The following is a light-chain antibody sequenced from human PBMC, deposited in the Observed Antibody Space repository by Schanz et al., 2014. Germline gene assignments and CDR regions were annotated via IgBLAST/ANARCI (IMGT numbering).Light chain of an antibody. CDR1: SSDVGSYKL. J-gene: IGLJ3*02. CDR3: QSYDSSLSGWV. Sequence: QSALTQPASVSGSPGQSVTISCTGISSDVGSYKLVSWYQQHPGKAPKLIIYDVSVRPSGVPDRFSGSKSGTSASLAITGLQTEDEADYYCQSYDSSLSGWVLGGGTKLTVL. CDR2: DVS. V-gene: IGLV2-14*02.